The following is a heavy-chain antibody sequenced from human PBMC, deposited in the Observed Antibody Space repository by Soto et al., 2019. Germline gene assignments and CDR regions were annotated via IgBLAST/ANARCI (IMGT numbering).Heavy chain of an antibody. J-gene: IGHJ3*02. CDR3: AWRIVVAGTRPGQPHAFDI. Sequence: GESLKISCKGSGYRFTSYWIGWVRQMPGKGLEWMGIIYPGDSDTRYSPSFQGQVTISADKSISTAYLQWSSLKASDTAMYYCAWRIVVAGTRPGQPHAFDIWGQGTMVTV. CDR1: GYRFTSYW. CDR2: IYPGDSDT. V-gene: IGHV5-51*01. D-gene: IGHD6-19*01.